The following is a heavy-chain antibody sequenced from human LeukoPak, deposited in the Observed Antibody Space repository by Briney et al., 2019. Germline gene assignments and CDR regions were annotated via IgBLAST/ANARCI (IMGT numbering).Heavy chain of an antibody. CDR3: ARGSFHYDPVDY. Sequence: TGGSLRLSCAASGFTFSHYNMNWVRQAPGRGLEWVSSMSSSSSYIYYADSVKGRFTMSRDNAKNSLYLQMNSLRAEDTAVYYCARGSFHYDPVDYWGQGTLVTVSS. J-gene: IGHJ4*02. CDR2: MSSSSSYI. D-gene: IGHD3-3*01. V-gene: IGHV3-21*01. CDR1: GFTFSHYN.